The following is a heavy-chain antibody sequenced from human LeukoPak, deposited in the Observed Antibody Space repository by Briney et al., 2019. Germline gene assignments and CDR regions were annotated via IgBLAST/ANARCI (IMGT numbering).Heavy chain of an antibody. CDR1: GFTFSSYS. V-gene: IGHV3-21*01. CDR2: ISSSSSYI. CDR3: ARERYCSRTSCYQRGNMDV. D-gene: IGHD2-2*01. Sequence: GGSLRLSCAASGFTFSSYSMNWVRQAPGKGLEWVSSISSSSSYIYYADSVKGRFTISRDNAKNSLYLQMNSLRAEDTAVYYGARERYCSRTSCYQRGNMDVGEKGTRVTVSS. J-gene: IGHJ6*03.